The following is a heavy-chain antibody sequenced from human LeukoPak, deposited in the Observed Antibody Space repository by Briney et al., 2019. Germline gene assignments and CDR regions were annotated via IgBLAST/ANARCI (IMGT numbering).Heavy chain of an antibody. CDR2: ISGSGGST. CDR1: GFTVSSNY. Sequence: PGGSLRLSCAASGFTVSSNYMSWVRQAPGKGLEWVSAISGSGGSTYYADSVKGRFTISRDNSKNTLYLQMNSLRAEDTAVYYCAKVRGTPPREYYFDYWGQGTLVTVSS. J-gene: IGHJ4*02. CDR3: AKVRGTPPREYYFDY. D-gene: IGHD3-10*01. V-gene: IGHV3-23*01.